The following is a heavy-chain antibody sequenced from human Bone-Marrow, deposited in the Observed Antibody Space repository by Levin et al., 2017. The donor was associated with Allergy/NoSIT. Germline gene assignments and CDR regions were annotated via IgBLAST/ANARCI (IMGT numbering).Heavy chain of an antibody. CDR1: GFTFDDYA. CDR2: ISWNSGSI. J-gene: IGHJ4*02. CDR3: AKDSGRYEILTGYTN. Sequence: GGSLRLSCAASGFTFDDYAMHWVRQAPGKGLEWVSGISWNSGSIGYADSVKGRFTISRDNAKNSLYLQMNSLRAEDTALYYCAKDSGRYEILTGYTNWGQGTLVTVSS. D-gene: IGHD3-9*01. V-gene: IGHV3-9*01.